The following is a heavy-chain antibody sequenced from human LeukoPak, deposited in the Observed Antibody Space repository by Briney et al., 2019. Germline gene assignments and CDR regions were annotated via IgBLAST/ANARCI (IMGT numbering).Heavy chain of an antibody. Sequence: SQTLSLTCTVSGGSISSGGYYWSWIRQHPGKGLEWIGNIYYSGSTYYNPSLKSRVTISLDTSNNQFSLKLSSVTAADTAVYYCARDYRPYSSSWYYDYWGQGTLVTVSS. D-gene: IGHD6-13*01. CDR2: IYYSGST. V-gene: IGHV4-31*03. J-gene: IGHJ4*02. CDR1: GGSISSGGYY. CDR3: ARDYRPYSSSWYYDY.